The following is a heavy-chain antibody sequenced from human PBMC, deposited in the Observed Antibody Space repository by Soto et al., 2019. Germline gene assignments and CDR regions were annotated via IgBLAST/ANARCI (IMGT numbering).Heavy chain of an antibody. D-gene: IGHD3-10*01. CDR2: VYSNGNT. Sequence: QVQLQESGPGLVKPSQTLSLTCTVSDDSLTTNKYAWNWIRQNPEKGLEWIGYVYSNGNTRSSPSLQSRVSMSVDTSKRHFSLRLGSVTAADTAVYFCARASYFRPSGSYYFVSWGQGTLVTVSS. CDR1: DDSLTTNKYA. CDR3: ARASYFRPSGSYYFVS. V-gene: IGHV4-31*03. J-gene: IGHJ4*02.